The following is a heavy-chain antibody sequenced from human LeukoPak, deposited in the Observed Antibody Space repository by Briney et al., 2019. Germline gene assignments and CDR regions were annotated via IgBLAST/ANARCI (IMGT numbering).Heavy chain of an antibody. D-gene: IGHD3-10*01. CDR3: ARDYGSHGEYFDY. Sequence: PGGSLRLSCAASGFTFSRYNMNWVRQAPGKGLEWVSYISSSGSTIYYADSVKGRFTISRDNAKNSLYLQMNSLRDEDTAVYYCARDYGSHGEYFDYWGQGTLVTVSS. CDR2: ISSSGSTI. CDR1: GFTFSRYN. J-gene: IGHJ4*02. V-gene: IGHV3-48*02.